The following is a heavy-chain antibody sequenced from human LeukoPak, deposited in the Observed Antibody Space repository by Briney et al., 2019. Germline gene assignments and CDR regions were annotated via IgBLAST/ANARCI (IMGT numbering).Heavy chain of an antibody. J-gene: IGHJ4*02. CDR3: ARHVVAVGFDY. CDR2: ISGGGGTT. D-gene: IGHD3-22*01. V-gene: IGHV3-23*01. CDR1: GFTLVNYA. Sequence: GGSLRLSCTASGFTLVNYAMSWVRQAPGKGLEWVSAISGGGGTTYYADSVKGRFTISRDNAKNSLYLQMNSLRVEDTAVYYCARHVVAVGFDYWGQGTLVTVSS.